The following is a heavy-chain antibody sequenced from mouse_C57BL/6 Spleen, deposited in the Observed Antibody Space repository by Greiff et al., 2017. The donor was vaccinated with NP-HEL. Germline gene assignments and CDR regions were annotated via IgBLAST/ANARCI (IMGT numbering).Heavy chain of an antibody. D-gene: IGHD4-1*01. J-gene: IGHJ2*01. V-gene: IGHV5-17*01. CDR1: GFTFSDYG. CDR2: ISSGSSTI. CDR3: ARLRGNWDYFDY. Sequence: EVKLVESGGGLVKPGGSLKLSCAASGFTFSDYGMHWVRQAPEKGLEWVAYISSGSSTIYYADTVKGRFTISRDNAKNTLFLQMTSLRSEDTAMYYCARLRGNWDYFDYWGQGTTLTVSS.